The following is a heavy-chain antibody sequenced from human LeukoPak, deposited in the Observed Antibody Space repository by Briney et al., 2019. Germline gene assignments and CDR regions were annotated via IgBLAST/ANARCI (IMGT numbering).Heavy chain of an antibody. D-gene: IGHD3-10*01. J-gene: IGHJ4*02. V-gene: IGHV5-10-1*01. CDR2: IDPSDSYT. CDR3: ARHAITMVRGILDY. CDR1: GYSFTRYW. Sequence: GESLKISCKGSGYSFTRYWISWVRQMPGKGLGGMGRIDPSDSYTNYSPSFQGHVTISADKSISTAYLQWSSLKASDTAMYYCARHAITMVRGILDYWGQGTLVTVSS.